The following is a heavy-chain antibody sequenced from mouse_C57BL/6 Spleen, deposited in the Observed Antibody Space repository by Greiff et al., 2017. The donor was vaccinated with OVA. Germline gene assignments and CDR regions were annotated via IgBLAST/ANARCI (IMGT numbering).Heavy chain of an antibody. V-gene: IGHV1-42*01. CDR3: ARRGGYWYFDV. CDR2: INPSTGGT. CDR1: GYSFTGYY. J-gene: IGHJ1*03. Sequence: EVMLVESGPELVKPGASVKISCKASGYSFTGYYMNWVKQSPEKSLEWIGEINPSTGGTTYNQKFKAKATLTVDKSSSTAYMQLKSLTSEDSAVYYCARRGGYWYFDVWGTGTTVTVSS.